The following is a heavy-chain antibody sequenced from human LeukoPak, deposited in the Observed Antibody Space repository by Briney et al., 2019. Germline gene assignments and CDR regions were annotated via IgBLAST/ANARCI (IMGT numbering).Heavy chain of an antibody. CDR2: ICYSGST. Sequence: SETLSLTCTVSGGSISSDNSYWSWIRHHPGKGLEWIGHICYSGSTYYSPSLKSRVTISIDTSKNQFSLKLSSVTAADTAVYCCARENSKYSSSGTFDYWGQGTLVTVSS. CDR1: GGSISSDNSY. V-gene: IGHV4-30-4*01. CDR3: ARENSKYSSSGTFDY. J-gene: IGHJ4*02. D-gene: IGHD6-6*01.